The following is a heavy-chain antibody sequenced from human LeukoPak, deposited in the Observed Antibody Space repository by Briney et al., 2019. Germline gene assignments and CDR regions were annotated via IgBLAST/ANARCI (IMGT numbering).Heavy chain of an antibody. D-gene: IGHD2-2*01. CDR1: GFTFSSYA. CDR2: ISGSGGST. Sequence: GGSLRLSCAASGFTFSSYAMSWVRQAPGKGLEWVSAISGSGGSTYYADSVKGRFTISRDNSKNTLYLQMNSLKAEDTAVYYCAKLEGYCSSTSCPWGFDYWGQGILVTVSS. CDR3: AKLEGYCSSTSCPWGFDY. J-gene: IGHJ4*02. V-gene: IGHV3-23*01.